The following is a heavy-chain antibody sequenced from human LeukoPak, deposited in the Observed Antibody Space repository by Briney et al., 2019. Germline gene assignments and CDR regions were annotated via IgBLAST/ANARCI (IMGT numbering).Heavy chain of an antibody. CDR2: IHSGESP. Sequence: ASETLSLTCTVSGYSISSGYFWGWIRQPPGKGLEWIAIIHSGESPYYSPSLESRVTMAIDTSKNQLSLKLNSVTAADTAVYYCARDVDSSGWYRRSWGNWFDPWGQGTLVTVSS. J-gene: IGHJ5*02. V-gene: IGHV4-38-2*02. CDR3: ARDVDSSGWYRRSWGNWFDP. CDR1: GYSISSGYF. D-gene: IGHD6-19*01.